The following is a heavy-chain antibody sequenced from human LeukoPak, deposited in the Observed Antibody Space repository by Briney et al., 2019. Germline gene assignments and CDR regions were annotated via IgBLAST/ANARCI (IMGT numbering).Heavy chain of an antibody. J-gene: IGHJ4*02. Sequence: GGSLRLSCAASGFTFSSYSMNWVRQAPGKGLEWVSSISSSSSYIYYADSVKGRFTISRDNAKNSLYLQMNSLRAEDTAVYYCTRYVRDYGDYDPFFDYWGQGTSVTVSS. D-gene: IGHD4-17*01. V-gene: IGHV3-21*01. CDR2: ISSSSSYI. CDR3: TRYVRDYGDYDPFFDY. CDR1: GFTFSSYS.